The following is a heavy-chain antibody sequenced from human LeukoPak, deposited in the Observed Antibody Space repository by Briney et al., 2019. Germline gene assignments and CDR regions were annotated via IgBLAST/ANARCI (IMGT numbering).Heavy chain of an antibody. V-gene: IGHV3-23*01. CDR3: ARVYSGGFPHLDY. CDR2: ISGSGTT. J-gene: IGHJ4*02. Sequence: GGSLRLSCTASGFTFGSYAMNWVRQAPEKGLEWVSVISGSGTTYYADSVKGRFTISRDNSKNTLYLQMNSLRAEDTAIYYCARVYSGGFPHLDYWGQGTLVTVSS. CDR1: GFTFGSYA. D-gene: IGHD1-26*01.